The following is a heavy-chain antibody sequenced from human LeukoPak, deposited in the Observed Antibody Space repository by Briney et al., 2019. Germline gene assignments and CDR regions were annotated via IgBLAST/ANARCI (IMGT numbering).Heavy chain of an antibody. CDR2: IYYSGST. Sequence: PSQTLSLTCTVSSGSISSGGYYWSWIRQLPGKGLEWIGYIYYSGSTSYNPSLKSRVTISVDTSKNQFSLTVSSVTAADTAVYYCARGHNSGWYNRFDPWGQGTLVTVSS. V-gene: IGHV4-31*03. D-gene: IGHD6-19*01. CDR1: SGSISSGGYY. J-gene: IGHJ5*02. CDR3: ARGHNSGWYNRFDP.